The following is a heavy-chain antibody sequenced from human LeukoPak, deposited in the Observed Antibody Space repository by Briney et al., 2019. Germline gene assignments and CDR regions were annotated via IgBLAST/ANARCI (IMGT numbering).Heavy chain of an antibody. CDR2: ISSSSSYI. Sequence: GGSLRLSCAASGFTFSTYSMNWVRQAPGKGLEWVSSISSSSSYIYYADSVKGRFTFSRDNAKNSLYLQMNSLRAEDTAVYYCAMEGYSGNYPAYWGQGTLVTVSS. D-gene: IGHD1-26*01. CDR3: AMEGYSGNYPAY. V-gene: IGHV3-21*01. J-gene: IGHJ4*02. CDR1: GFTFSTYS.